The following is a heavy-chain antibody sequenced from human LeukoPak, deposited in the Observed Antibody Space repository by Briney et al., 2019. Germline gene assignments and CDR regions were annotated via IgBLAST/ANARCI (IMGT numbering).Heavy chain of an antibody. Sequence: PSETLSLTCTVSGGFISSYYWSWIRQPPGKGLEWIGYIYYSGSTNYNPSLKSRVTISVDTSKNQFSLKLSSVTAADTAVYYCARDSPDYYGSGSYGFGWFDPWGQGTLVTVSS. CDR1: GGFISSYY. D-gene: IGHD3-10*01. CDR2: IYYSGST. J-gene: IGHJ5*02. V-gene: IGHV4-59*01. CDR3: ARDSPDYYGSGSYGFGWFDP.